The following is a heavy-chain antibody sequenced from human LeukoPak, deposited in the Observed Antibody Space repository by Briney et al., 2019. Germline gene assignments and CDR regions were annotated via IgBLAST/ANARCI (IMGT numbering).Heavy chain of an antibody. V-gene: IGHV7-4-1*02. Sequence: ASVKVSCKASGGTFSSYAISWMRQAPGQGLEWMGWINIYTGNPTYAQGFTGRFVFSLDTSVSTAYLQISSLKAEDTAVYYCARDAPDGGVSKFDYWGQGTLVTVSS. J-gene: IGHJ4*02. CDR3: ARDAPDGGVSKFDY. D-gene: IGHD3-3*01. CDR1: GGTFSSYA. CDR2: INIYTGNP.